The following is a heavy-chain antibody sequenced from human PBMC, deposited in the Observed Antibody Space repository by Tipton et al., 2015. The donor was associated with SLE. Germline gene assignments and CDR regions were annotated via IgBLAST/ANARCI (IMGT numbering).Heavy chain of an antibody. CDR1: RESINDYY. Sequence: TLSLTCIVSRESINDYYWNWIRQPPGKGLEWIGSFYHGGSTYYNPSLKSRVTISVDMSKNQFSLKLTSVTAADTAVYYCVRGVASWGQGTLVTVSS. CDR3: VRGVAS. J-gene: IGHJ4*02. CDR2: FYHGGST. V-gene: IGHV4-38-2*02.